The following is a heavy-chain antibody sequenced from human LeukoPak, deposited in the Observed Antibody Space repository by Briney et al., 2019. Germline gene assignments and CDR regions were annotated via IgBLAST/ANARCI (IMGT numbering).Heavy chain of an antibody. D-gene: IGHD6-13*01. CDR3: ARDGSPGPPELIAAAGKPLSY. CDR2: ISYDGSNK. J-gene: IGHJ4*02. CDR1: GFTFSSYA. V-gene: IGHV3-30-3*01. Sequence: HPGGSLRLSCAASGFTFSSYAMHWVRQAPGKGLEWVAVISYDGSNKYYADSVKGRFTISRDNSKNTLYLQMNSLRAEDTAVYYCARDGSPGPPELIAAAGKPLSYWGQGTLVTVSS.